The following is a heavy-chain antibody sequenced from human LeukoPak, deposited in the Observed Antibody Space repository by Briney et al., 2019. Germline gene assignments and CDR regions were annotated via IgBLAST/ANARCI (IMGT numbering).Heavy chain of an antibody. CDR2: ISNSGGST. CDR3: AKRRGLELLYYYYMDV. V-gene: IGHV3-23*01. CDR1: GFTFSSYA. J-gene: IGHJ6*03. D-gene: IGHD1-7*01. Sequence: GGSLRLSCAASGFTFSSYAMSWVRQAPGKGLEWVSAISNSGGSTYYADSVKGRFTISRDDSKNTLYLQMNSLRAEDTAVYYCAKRRGLELLYYYYMDVWGKGTTVTVSS.